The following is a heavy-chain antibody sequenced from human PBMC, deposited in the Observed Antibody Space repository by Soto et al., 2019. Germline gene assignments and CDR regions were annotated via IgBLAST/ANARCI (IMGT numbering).Heavy chain of an antibody. J-gene: IGHJ5*02. V-gene: IGHV1-3*01. Sequence: ASVKVSCKASGYTFTSYAMRWVRQAPGQRLEWMGWINAGNGNTKYSQKFQGRVTITRDTSASTAYMELSSLRSEDTAVYYCARGSLPNWFDPWGQGTLVTVSS. CDR1: GYTFTSYA. CDR2: INAGNGNT. CDR3: ARGSLPNWFDP.